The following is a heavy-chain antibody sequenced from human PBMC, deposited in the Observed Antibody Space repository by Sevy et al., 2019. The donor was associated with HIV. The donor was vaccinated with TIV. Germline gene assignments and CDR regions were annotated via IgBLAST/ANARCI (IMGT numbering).Heavy chain of an antibody. V-gene: IGHV3-23*01. CDR1: GFTFSSYA. J-gene: IGHJ4*02. Sequence: GGSLRLSCVASGFTFSSYAMSWVRQAPGKGLEWVSAISGSGGSTYYADSVKGRFTISRDNSKNTLYLQMNSLRAEDMAVYYCAKEVLAYYYDSRFDYWGQGTLVTVSS. D-gene: IGHD3-22*01. CDR2: ISGSGGST. CDR3: AKEVLAYYYDSRFDY.